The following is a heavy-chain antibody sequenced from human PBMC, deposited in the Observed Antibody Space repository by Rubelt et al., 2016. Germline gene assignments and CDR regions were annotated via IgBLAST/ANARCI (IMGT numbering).Heavy chain of an antibody. D-gene: IGHD3-10*01. Sequence: QVQLVPSGAEVKKPGASVKVSCKASGYTSTAYSMHWVRQAPGQGLEWIGRIGPRGGVTVCEQKFQGRVTMIRDTSISTAYMERSRLTSDETAVDYWEREAYTSKGFGEIWGQGTLVTVSS. J-gene: IGHJ1*01. CDR1: GYTSTAYS. CDR2: IGPRGGVT. CDR3: EREAYTSKGFGEI. V-gene: IGHV1-2*06.